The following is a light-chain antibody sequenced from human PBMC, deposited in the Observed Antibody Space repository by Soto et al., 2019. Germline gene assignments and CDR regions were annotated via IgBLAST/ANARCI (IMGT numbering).Light chain of an antibody. J-gene: IGKJ1*01. Sequence: IMMTQSPATVSVSPWERATLSCRASRSVSSNVAWYQQKPGQSPRLLIYGASTRATGIPARFSGSGSGTEFTLTISSLQSEDFAVYYCQQYNNWPRGFGQGTKVEI. CDR1: RSVSSN. CDR2: GAS. V-gene: IGKV3-15*01. CDR3: QQYNNWPRG.